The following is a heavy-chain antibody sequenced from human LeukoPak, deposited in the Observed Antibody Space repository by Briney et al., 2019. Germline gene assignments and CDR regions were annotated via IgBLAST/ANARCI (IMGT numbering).Heavy chain of an antibody. D-gene: IGHD3-3*01. J-gene: IGHJ3*02. CDR1: GFIFSDYF. V-gene: IGHV3-11*01. CDR2: ISTRGNFI. CDR3: ARGLSDGVTYAFEI. Sequence: GGSLRLSCKGTGFIFSDYFVSWLRQAPGKGLEWIAYISTRGNFIFYSDSVKGRFTISRDDAKNSLYLQMNSLKDADTAVYYCARGLSDGVTYAFEIWGQGTMVTVSS.